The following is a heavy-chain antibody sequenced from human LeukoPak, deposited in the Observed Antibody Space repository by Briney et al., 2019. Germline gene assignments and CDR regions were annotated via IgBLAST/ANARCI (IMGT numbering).Heavy chain of an antibody. Sequence: PSETLSLTCAVSGYSISSGYYWGWIRQPPGKGLEWIGSIYHSGSTYYNPSLKGRVTISIDTSKNHFSLKLSSVTAADTAVYYCARWGSSSRYFDYWGQGTLVTVSS. J-gene: IGHJ4*02. D-gene: IGHD6-6*01. CDR1: GYSISSGYY. CDR3: ARWGSSSRYFDY. CDR2: IYHSGST. V-gene: IGHV4-38-2*01.